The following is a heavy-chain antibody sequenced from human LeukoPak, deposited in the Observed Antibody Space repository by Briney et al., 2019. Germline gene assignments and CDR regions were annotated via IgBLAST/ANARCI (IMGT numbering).Heavy chain of an antibody. CDR2: IRYDGSNK. CDR1: GFTFSSYG. D-gene: IGHD5-18*01. V-gene: IGHV3-30*02. CDR3: AKDRGIQSPYYFDY. J-gene: IGHJ4*02. Sequence: GGSLRLSCAASGFTFSSYGMHWVRQAPGKGLEWVAFIRYDGSNKYYADSVKGRFTISRDNSKNTLYLQMNSLRAEDTAVYYCAKDRGIQSPYYFDYWGQGTLVTVSS.